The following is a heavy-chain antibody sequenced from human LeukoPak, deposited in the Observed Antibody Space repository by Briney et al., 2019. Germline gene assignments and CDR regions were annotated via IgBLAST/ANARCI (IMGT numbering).Heavy chain of an antibody. CDR3: ASRYGSGWYRYYYYGMDV. D-gene: IGHD6-19*01. V-gene: IGHV1-2*02. Sequence: EASVKVSCKASGYTFTGYYMHWVRQAPGQGLEWMGWINPNSGGTNYAQKFQGRVTMTRDTSISTAYMELSRLRSDDTAVYYCASRYGSGWYRYYYYGMDVWGQGTTVTVSS. CDR2: INPNSGGT. CDR1: GYTFTGYY. J-gene: IGHJ6*02.